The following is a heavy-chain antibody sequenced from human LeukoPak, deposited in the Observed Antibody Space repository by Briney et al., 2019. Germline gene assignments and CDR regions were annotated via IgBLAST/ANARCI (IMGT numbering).Heavy chain of an antibody. CDR1: GFTFSSYW. J-gene: IGHJ6*01. D-gene: IGHD2-8*02. V-gene: IGHV3-74*01. Sequence: QPGGSLRLSCAASGFTFSSYWMHWVRQAPGKGLVWVSRINSDGSSTTYADSVKGRFTISRDNAKNTVFLQMNSLRAEDTAVYYCARGTGGTRMDVWGQGTTVSVSS. CDR3: ARGTGGTRMDV. CDR2: INSDGSST.